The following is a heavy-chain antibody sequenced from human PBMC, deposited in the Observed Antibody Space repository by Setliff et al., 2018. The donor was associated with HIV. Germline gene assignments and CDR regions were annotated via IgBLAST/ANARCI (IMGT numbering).Heavy chain of an antibody. CDR1: GGSISSNSYY. V-gene: IGHV4-39*07. D-gene: IGHD3-9*01. J-gene: IGHJ4*02. Sequence: SETLSLTCTVSGGSISSNSYYWGWIRQPPGKGLEWIGSIYHSGRTYYNPSLKSRVTISLDTSKNQFSLKLTSVTAADTSVYYCARDQPQDYDSLTGYYTGRYFDYWGRGTLVTVSS. CDR2: IYHSGRT. CDR3: ARDQPQDYDSLTGYYTGRYFDY.